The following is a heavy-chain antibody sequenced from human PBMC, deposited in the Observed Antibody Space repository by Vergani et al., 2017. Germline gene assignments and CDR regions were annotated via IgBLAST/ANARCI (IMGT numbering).Heavy chain of an antibody. Sequence: EVELVQSGPEMRTPGESLTISCKGSEYSFGNYWIGWVRQLPGKGLEWMGIIYPDDSDTRYSQSFQGQITISADKSISTAFLQWDSLKASDTALYYCARHTTYTDSWGQGTLVTVSS. V-gene: IGHV5-51*01. D-gene: IGHD1-1*01. J-gene: IGHJ4*02. CDR3: ARHTTYTDS. CDR2: IYPDDSDT. CDR1: EYSFGNYW.